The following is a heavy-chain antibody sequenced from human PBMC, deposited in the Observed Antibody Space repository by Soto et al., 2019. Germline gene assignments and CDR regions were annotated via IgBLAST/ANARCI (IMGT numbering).Heavy chain of an antibody. CDR2: ISYDGSNK. Sequence: PGGSLRLSCAASGFTFSSYAMHWVRQAPGKGLEWVAVISYDGSNKYYADSVKGRFTISRDNSKNTLYLQMNSLRAEDTAVYYCARDRYYAYYDFWSGPYYGMDVWGQGTTVTVSS. CDR1: GFTFSSYA. V-gene: IGHV3-30-3*01. CDR3: ARDRYYAYYDFWSGPYYGMDV. D-gene: IGHD3-3*01. J-gene: IGHJ6*02.